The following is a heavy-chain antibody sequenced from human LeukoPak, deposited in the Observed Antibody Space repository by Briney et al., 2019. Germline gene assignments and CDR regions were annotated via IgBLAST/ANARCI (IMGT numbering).Heavy chain of an antibody. Sequence: PSETLSLTCTVSGGAISSYYWIWLRQPPGKGRVGFGYIYYSGTTNYNPSLKSRVTISVATSKNQFSMKLRSVSAADTAVYYCAVAEAGTRFDPWGQGTLVTVSS. CDR3: AVAEAGTRFDP. D-gene: IGHD6-13*01. CDR2: IYYSGTT. J-gene: IGHJ5*02. V-gene: IGHV4-59*01. CDR1: GGAISSYY.